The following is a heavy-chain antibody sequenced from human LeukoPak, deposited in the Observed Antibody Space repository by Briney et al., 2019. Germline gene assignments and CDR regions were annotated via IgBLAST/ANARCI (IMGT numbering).Heavy chain of an antibody. CDR1: GFTFSSYW. V-gene: IGHV3-7*01. Sequence: GGSQRLSCAASGFTFSSYWMSWVRQAPGKGLEWVANIKQDGSEKYYVDSVKGRFTISRDNAKNSLYLQMNSLRAEDTAVYYCARARYSYGYWAYFDYWGQGTLVTVSS. CDR2: IKQDGSEK. J-gene: IGHJ4*02. CDR3: ARARYSYGYWAYFDY. D-gene: IGHD5-18*01.